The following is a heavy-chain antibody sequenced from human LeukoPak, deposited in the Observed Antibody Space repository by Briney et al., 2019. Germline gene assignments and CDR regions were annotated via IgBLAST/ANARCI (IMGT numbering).Heavy chain of an antibody. Sequence: GRSLRLSCAVSGITFSSYWTHWVRQDPGRWLLWVSRITTQVNYTNYADSVKGRFTISRENAKNTLYLQMSSLRADDPAVYYCVIDLGDYNDFWGQGTLVSVSS. CDR1: GITFSSYW. CDR2: ITTQVNYT. CDR3: VIDLGDYNDF. V-gene: IGHV3-74*01. J-gene: IGHJ4*02. D-gene: IGHD2-15*01.